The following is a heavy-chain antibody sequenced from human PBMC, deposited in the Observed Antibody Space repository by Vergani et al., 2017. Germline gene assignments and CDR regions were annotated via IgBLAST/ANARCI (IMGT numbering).Heavy chain of an antibody. D-gene: IGHD3-22*01. CDR3: TSYYYDSSGYYPSDY. CDR1: GFTFSNAW. CDR2: IKSKTDGGTT. Sequence: EVQLVESGGGLVQPGGSLRLSCAASGFTFSNAWMSWVRQAPGKGLEWVGRIKSKTDGGTTDYAAPVKGRFTISRDDSKNTLYLQMNSLKTEDTAVYYCTSYYYDSSGYYPSDYWGQGTLVTVSS. J-gene: IGHJ4*02. V-gene: IGHV3-15*01.